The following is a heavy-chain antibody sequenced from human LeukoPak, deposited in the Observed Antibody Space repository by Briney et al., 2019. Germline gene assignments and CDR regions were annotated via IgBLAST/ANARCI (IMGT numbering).Heavy chain of an antibody. J-gene: IGHJ4*02. CDR1: GGSISSSNW. V-gene: IGHV4-4*02. Sequence: SETLSLTCAVSGGSISSSNWWHWVRQPPGKGLEWIGEIYHSGSTNYNPSLKSRLTISVDNSKNHFSLKLNSVTAADTSIYYCARGRGASFDYWGQGTLVTVSS. CDR3: ARGRGASFDY. CDR2: IYHSGST.